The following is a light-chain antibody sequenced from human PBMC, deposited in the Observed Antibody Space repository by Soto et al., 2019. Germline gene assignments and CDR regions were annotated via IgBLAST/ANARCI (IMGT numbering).Light chain of an antibody. CDR2: TAS. V-gene: IGKV1-39*01. Sequence: DIQMTQSPSSLSASLGDRVTITCRASQPITNYLNWYQQKPGKAPKLLISTASSLQSGVPPRFSGSGSGTDFTLTISSLQSEDFATYFCQQTSSMPLTFGQGTRLDIK. J-gene: IGKJ5*01. CDR3: QQTSSMPLT. CDR1: QPITNY.